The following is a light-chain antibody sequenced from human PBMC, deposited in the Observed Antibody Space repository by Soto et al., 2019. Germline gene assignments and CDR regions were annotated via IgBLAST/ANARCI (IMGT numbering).Light chain of an antibody. CDR2: SAS. CDR3: QHYGSSPPLYT. V-gene: IGKV3-20*01. CDR1: QSVNNNY. Sequence: DIVLTQSPGTLSLSPGERATFSCRASQSVNNNYLAWYQQKPGQTPRLLVSSASTRATGIPDRFSGSGSGTDFTLTISRLEAEYFAVYYCQHYGSSPPLYTFGQGTKLEIK. J-gene: IGKJ2*01.